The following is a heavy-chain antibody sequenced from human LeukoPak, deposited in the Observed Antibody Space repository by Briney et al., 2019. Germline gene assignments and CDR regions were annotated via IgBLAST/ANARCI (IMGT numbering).Heavy chain of an antibody. CDR2: IYTSGST. V-gene: IGHV4-4*07. CDR3: ARDHYDILTGGYYFDY. CDR1: GGSISSYY. D-gene: IGHD3-9*01. J-gene: IGHJ4*02. Sequence: TSETLSLTCTVSGGSISSYYWSWIRQPAGKGLEWIGRIYTSGSTNYNPSLKSRVTISVDTSKNQFSLKLSSVTAADTAVYYCARDHYDILTGGYYFDYWGQGTLVTVSS.